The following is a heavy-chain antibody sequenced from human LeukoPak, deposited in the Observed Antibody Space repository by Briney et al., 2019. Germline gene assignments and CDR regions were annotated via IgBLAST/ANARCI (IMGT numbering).Heavy chain of an antibody. CDR2: ISGSGTNT. Sequence: GGSLRLSCAASGFTFSSYAMNWVRQAPGEALEWVSGISGSGTNTYYADSVKGRFTISRDNSKNTLYMQMNSLRAEDTAVYYCGKGDKPVIAMVKFDYWGQGTLVTVSS. V-gene: IGHV3-23*01. CDR1: GFTFSSYA. J-gene: IGHJ4*02. CDR3: GKGDKPVIAMVKFDY. D-gene: IGHD5-18*01.